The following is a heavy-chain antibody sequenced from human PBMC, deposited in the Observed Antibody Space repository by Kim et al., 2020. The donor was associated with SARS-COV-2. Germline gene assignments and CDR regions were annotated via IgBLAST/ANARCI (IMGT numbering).Heavy chain of an antibody. CDR3: ARGPSSALDY. J-gene: IGHJ4*02. CDR1: GYTFTNYA. Sequence: ASVKVSCKASGYTFTNYAINWVRHAPGRGLEWMGWINTNTGNPTYVQAFTGRFVFSVDTSVSTAHLQIKGLEAEDTAVYYCARGPSSALDYWGQGALVTVSS. V-gene: IGHV7-4-1*02. CDR2: INTNTGNP. D-gene: IGHD6-6*01.